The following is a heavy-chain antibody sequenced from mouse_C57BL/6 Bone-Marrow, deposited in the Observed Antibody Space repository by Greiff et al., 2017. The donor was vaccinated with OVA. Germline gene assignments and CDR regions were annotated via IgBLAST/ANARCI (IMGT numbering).Heavy chain of an antibody. J-gene: IGHJ2*01. V-gene: IGHV1-42*01. D-gene: IGHD2-13*01. CDR2: INPSTGGT. CDR3: ARDYSFDY. Sequence: VQLQQSGPELVKPGASVKISCKASGYSFTGYYMNWVKQSPEKSLEWIGEINPSTGGTTYNQKFKAKATLTVDKSSSTAYMQLKSLTSADSAVYYCARDYSFDYWGQGTTLTVSS. CDR1: GYSFTGYY.